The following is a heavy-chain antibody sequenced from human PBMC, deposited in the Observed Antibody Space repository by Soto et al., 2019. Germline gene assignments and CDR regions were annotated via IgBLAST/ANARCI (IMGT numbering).Heavy chain of an antibody. CDR2: VYHSGTT. Sequence: KPSETLSLTCTLSGGSTKFYYWSWIRQSPGKGLEWIGYVYHSGTTNYNPSLKSRVTISIETSKNQFSLELNSITAADAAVYYCARMKGDYGRVDPWGQGTLVTVSS. CDR1: GGSTKFYY. V-gene: IGHV4-59*01. D-gene: IGHD4-17*01. J-gene: IGHJ5*02. CDR3: ARMKGDYGRVDP.